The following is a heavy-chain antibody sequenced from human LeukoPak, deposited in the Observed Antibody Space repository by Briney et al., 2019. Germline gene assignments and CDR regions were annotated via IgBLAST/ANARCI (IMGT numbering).Heavy chain of an antibody. Sequence: PSQTLSLTCAVSGGSISSGGYSWRWIRQPPGKGLEWIGYMYHSGTTHYNPSLKSRVTISVDRSKNQFSLKLSSVTAADTAVYYCVRGYYYDSSGYWVRAFDIWGQGTMVTVSS. J-gene: IGHJ3*02. CDR2: MYHSGTT. D-gene: IGHD3-22*01. CDR3: VRGYYYDSSGYWVRAFDI. V-gene: IGHV4-30-2*01. CDR1: GGSISSGGYS.